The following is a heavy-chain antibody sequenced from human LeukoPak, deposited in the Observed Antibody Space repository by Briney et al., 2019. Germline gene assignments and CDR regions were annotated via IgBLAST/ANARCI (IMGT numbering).Heavy chain of an antibody. J-gene: IGHJ4*02. Sequence: SQTLSLTCTVSGGSISSGSYYWSWIRQPAGKGLEWIGRIYTSGSTNYNPSLKSRVAISVDTSKNQFSLKLSSVTAADTAVYYCARVQSVATTSGMGFDYWGQGTLVTVSS. CDR1: GGSISSGSYY. CDR2: IYTSGST. CDR3: ARVQSVATTSGMGFDY. D-gene: IGHD5-12*01. V-gene: IGHV4-61*02.